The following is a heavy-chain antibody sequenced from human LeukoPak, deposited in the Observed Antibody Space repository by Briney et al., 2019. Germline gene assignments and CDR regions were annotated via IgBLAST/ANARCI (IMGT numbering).Heavy chain of an antibody. CDR3: ARQTGSGLLILP. CDR1: GGSISSYY. D-gene: IGHD3/OR15-3a*01. Sequence: SETLSLTCTVSGGSISSYYWSWIRQPPGKGLEWIGSIYYTGNTYYNASLKSQVSISIDMSKNQFSLKITSVTAADTGVYYCARQTGSGLLILPGGQGTLVTVSS. CDR2: IYYTGNT. V-gene: IGHV4-59*04. J-gene: IGHJ4*02.